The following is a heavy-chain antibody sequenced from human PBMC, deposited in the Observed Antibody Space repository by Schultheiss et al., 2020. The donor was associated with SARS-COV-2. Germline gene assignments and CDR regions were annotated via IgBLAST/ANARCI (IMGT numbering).Heavy chain of an antibody. CDR3: ARHLDYGGNSGYFDY. CDR2: IYYSGST. Sequence: SETLSLTCTVSGGSISSYYWGWIRQPPGKGLEWIGSIYYSGSTYYNPSLKSRVTISVDTSKNQFSLKLSSVTAADTAVYYCARHLDYGGNSGYFDYWGQGTLVTVSS. D-gene: IGHD4-23*01. J-gene: IGHJ4*02. CDR1: GGSISSYY. V-gene: IGHV4-39*01.